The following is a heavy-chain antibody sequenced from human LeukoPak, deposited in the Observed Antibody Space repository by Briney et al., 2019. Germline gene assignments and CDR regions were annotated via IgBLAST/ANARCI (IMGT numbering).Heavy chain of an antibody. V-gene: IGHV4-30-2*01. CDR3: AGLTTTAWYFDL. J-gene: IGHJ2*01. Sequence: TLSLTCVVSGGSIISGGYSWSWIRQPPGKGLEWIGYIYHSGSTYYNPSLKSRVTMSLDRSKNQFSLKVSSVTAADTAVYYCAGLTTTAWYFDLWGRGTLVTVSS. CDR1: GGSIISGGYS. CDR2: IYHSGST. D-gene: IGHD1-26*01.